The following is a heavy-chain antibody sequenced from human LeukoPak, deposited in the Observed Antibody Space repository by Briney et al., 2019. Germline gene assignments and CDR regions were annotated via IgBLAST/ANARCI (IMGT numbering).Heavy chain of an antibody. CDR2: IIPMFGTP. J-gene: IGHJ3*02. Sequence: SVKVSCKASGGTFRSYAISWVRQAPGQGLEWMGGIIPMFGTPNYAQKFQGRVRITADESTSTAYMELSSLRSEGTAVYYCAKTLGYCSTTGCYGAFDIWGQGTMVTVSS. CDR1: GGTFRSYA. CDR3: AKTLGYCSTTGCYGAFDI. V-gene: IGHV1-69*13. D-gene: IGHD2-2*01.